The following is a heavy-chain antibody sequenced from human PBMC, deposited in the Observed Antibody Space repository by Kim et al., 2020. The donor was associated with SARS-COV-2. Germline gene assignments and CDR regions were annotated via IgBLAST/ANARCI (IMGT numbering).Heavy chain of an antibody. Sequence: GGSLRLSCAASGFTFSSYAMHWVRQAPGKGLEWVAVISYDGSNKYYADSVKGRFTISRDNSKNTLYLQMNSLRAEDTAVYYCARLSVFGMVRGLGYFDYWGQGTLVTVSS. J-gene: IGHJ4*02. CDR2: ISYDGSNK. D-gene: IGHD3-10*01. CDR3: ARLSVFGMVRGLGYFDY. V-gene: IGHV3-30*04. CDR1: GFTFSSYA.